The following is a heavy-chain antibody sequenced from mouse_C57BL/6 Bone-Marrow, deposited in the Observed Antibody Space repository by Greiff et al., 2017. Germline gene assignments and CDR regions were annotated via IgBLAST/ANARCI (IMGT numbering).Heavy chain of an antibody. CDR1: GYTFTSYW. J-gene: IGHJ1*03. CDR3: ERYEGDDLYWYFDV. V-gene: IGHV1-55*01. CDR2: IYPGSGST. D-gene: IGHD2-2*01. Sequence: QVQLQQSGAELVKPGASVKMSCKASGYTFTSYWITWVKQRPGQGLEWIGDIYPGSGSTNYNEKFKSKATLTVDTSSSTAYMQLSSLTSEDAAVYDCERYEGDDLYWYFDVWGTGTTVTVSS.